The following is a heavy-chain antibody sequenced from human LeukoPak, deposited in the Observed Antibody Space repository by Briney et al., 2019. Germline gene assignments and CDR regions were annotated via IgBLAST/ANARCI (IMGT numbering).Heavy chain of an antibody. Sequence: SETLSLTCTVSGGSISSGSYYWSWIRQPAGKGLEWIGRIYTSGSTNYNPSLKSRVTISVDTSKNQFSLKLSSVTAADTAVYYCARDHGGDRSGRDREFDYWGQGTLVTVSS. CDR2: IYTSGST. V-gene: IGHV4-61*02. J-gene: IGHJ4*02. CDR3: ARDHGGDRSGRDREFDY. D-gene: IGHD2-21*01. CDR1: GGSISSGSYY.